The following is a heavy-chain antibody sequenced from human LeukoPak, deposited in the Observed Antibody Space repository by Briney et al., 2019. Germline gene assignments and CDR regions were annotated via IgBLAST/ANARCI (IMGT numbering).Heavy chain of an antibody. V-gene: IGHV1-8*01. CDR3: ARGSRGNAYSSV. CDR1: GYPFTSYD. Sequence: GASVKLSCKASGYPFTSYDINWVRQATGQGLEWMGWMNPNTDNTDYAEKFRDRVTMTRNTSISTAYMELSSLRSEDTAVYYCARGSRGNAYSSVWGQGTLVIVSS. CDR2: MNPNTDNT. D-gene: IGHD6-19*01. J-gene: IGHJ4*02.